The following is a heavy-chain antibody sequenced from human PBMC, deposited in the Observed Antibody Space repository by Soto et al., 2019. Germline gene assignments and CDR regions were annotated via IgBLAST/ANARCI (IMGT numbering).Heavy chain of an antibody. J-gene: IGHJ6*02. D-gene: IGHD3-16*01. CDR1: GASISSSYW. V-gene: IGHV4-4*02. CDR2: IHHSTGT. Sequence: QVQLQESGPGLVKPSGTLSLTCAVSGASISSSYWWSWVRQPPGKGLEWIGEIHHSTGTNSNPSLKCRVTISVDKSQNQLFLRLTSVTVADTAVYYCARNDVYDMEVWGQGTKVTVSS. CDR3: ARNDVYDMEV.